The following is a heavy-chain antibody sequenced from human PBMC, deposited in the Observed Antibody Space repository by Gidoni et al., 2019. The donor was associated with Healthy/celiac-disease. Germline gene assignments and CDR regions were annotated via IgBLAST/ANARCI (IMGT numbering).Heavy chain of an antibody. CDR1: GCSISSYY. CDR3: ARRDTVTPNWYFDL. CDR2: IYYSGST. V-gene: IGHV4-59*01. D-gene: IGHD4-17*01. Sequence: QVQLQESGPGLVKPSETLSLTCTVSGCSISSYYWSWIRQPPGKGLEWIGYIYYSGSTNYNPSLKSRVTISVDTSKNQFSLKLSSVTAADTAVYYCARRDTVTPNWYFDLWGRGTLVTVSS. J-gene: IGHJ2*01.